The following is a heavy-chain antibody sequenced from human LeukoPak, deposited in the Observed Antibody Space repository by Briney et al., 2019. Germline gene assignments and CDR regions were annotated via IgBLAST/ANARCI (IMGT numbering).Heavy chain of an antibody. D-gene: IGHD3-9*01. CDR3: ARGRGDILTGSYYFDY. CDR1: GYTFTNYY. Sequence: GASVKVSCKTSGYTFTNYYMHWVRQAPGQGLEWMGIINPSSGTTSFAQKFQGRVTMTRDTSTSTLYMQLSSLRSEDTAVSYCARGRGDILTGSYYFDYWGQGTLVTVSS. CDR2: INPSSGTT. J-gene: IGHJ4*02. V-gene: IGHV1-46*01.